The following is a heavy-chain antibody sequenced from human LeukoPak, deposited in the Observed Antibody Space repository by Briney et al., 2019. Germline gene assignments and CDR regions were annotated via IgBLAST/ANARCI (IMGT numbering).Heavy chain of an antibody. CDR2: IYYSGTT. CDR1: GGSISNYY. D-gene: IGHD4-17*01. V-gene: IGHV4-59*08. J-gene: IGHJ5*02. CDR3: ARHYSYGDYSNWLDP. Sequence: SETLSLTCTVSGGSISNYYWSWIRQPPGEGLEWIGYIYYSGTTNYNPSLKSRVTISVDTSKNQFSLRLTSVTAADTAVYYCARHYSYGDYSNWLDPWGQGTLVTVSS.